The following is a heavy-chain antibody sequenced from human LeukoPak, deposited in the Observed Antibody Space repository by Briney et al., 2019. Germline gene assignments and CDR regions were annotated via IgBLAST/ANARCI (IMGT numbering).Heavy chain of an antibody. J-gene: IGHJ4*02. V-gene: IGHV6-1*01. Sequence: SQTLSLTCAISGDSVSSINGACNCVRHSPSRCLEWLGRTYYRYKWYSDYAVPIQGRISINPDTSKNQFTLHLFSVTPDDTAVYYCARDVATTGWYTFDYWGQGTRVTVSS. CDR3: ARDVATTGWYTFDY. D-gene: IGHD6-19*01. CDR1: GDSVSSINGA. CDR2: TYYRYKWYS.